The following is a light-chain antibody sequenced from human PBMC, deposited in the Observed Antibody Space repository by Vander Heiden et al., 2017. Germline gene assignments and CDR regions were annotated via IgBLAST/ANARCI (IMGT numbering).Light chain of an antibody. CDR3: AAWDDSLSGWV. CDR2: RNN. Sequence: QSVLTQPPSASGTPGQRVTISCSGRTANLGDNYLYWYQQLPGTAPKLLIYRNNQRPSGVPDRFSGSKSGTSASLAISGLQSEDEANYYCAAWDDSLSGWVFGGGTKLTVL. V-gene: IGLV1-47*01. CDR1: TANLGDNY. J-gene: IGLJ3*02.